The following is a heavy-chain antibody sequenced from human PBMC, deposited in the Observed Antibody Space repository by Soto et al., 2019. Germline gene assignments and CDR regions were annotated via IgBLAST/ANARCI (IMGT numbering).Heavy chain of an antibody. Sequence: SETLSLTCTVYGGSFSGYYGSWIHQPPGKGLEWIGEVHHEEGTNYNPSLKSRVTISVDMSKNQLSLDLNSVTAADTAVYYCSRGIDQYTTGWWGQGTLVTVSS. CDR1: GGSFSGYY. V-gene: IGHV4-34*01. CDR3: SRGIDQYTTGW. D-gene: IGHD1-1*01. J-gene: IGHJ4*02. CDR2: VHHEEGT.